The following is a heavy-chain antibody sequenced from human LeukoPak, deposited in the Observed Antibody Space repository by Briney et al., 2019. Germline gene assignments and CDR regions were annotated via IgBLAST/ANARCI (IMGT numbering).Heavy chain of an antibody. CDR2: ISWDGGTT. D-gene: IGHD3-16*02. J-gene: IGHJ1*01. Sequence: GGSLRLSCAASGFTFDDYAMHWVRQAPGKGLEWVSLISWDGGTTYYADSVKGRFTISRDNSINSLYLQMNSLRAEDTGLYYCAKVGGGLSLYEHFQHWGQGTLVTVSS. CDR1: GFTFDDYA. V-gene: IGHV3-43D*03. CDR3: AKVGGGLSLYEHFQH.